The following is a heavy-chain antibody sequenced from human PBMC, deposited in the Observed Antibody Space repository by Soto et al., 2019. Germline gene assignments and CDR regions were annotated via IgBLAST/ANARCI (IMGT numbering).Heavy chain of an antibody. J-gene: IGHJ4*02. V-gene: IGHV4-31*03. D-gene: IGHD3-10*01. CDR3: ARELYYYGSGSFLRQGYFDY. CDR2: IYYSGST. CDR1: GGSISSGGYY. Sequence: PSETLSLTCTVSGGSISSGGYYWSWIRQHPGKGLEWIGYIYYSGSTYYNPSLKSRVTISVDTSKNQFSLKLSSVTAADTAVCYCARELYYYGSGSFLRQGYFDYWGQGTLVTVSS.